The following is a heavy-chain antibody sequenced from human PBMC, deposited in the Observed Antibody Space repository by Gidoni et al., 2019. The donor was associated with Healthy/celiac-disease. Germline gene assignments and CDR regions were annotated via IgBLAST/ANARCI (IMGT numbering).Heavy chain of an antibody. J-gene: IGHJ4*02. D-gene: IGHD3-10*01. CDR2: ISGSGGST. CDR1: GFPFSSYD. V-gene: IGHV3-23*01. CDR3: AKARATMVRGVIAPYFDY. Sequence: EMQLLESGGGLVQPGGSLRLSCAASGFPFSSYDMSWVRQAPGQGLEWVSAISGSGGSTYYADAVEGRFTISRDNSKSTLYRQMNSLRAEDTAVYYCAKARATMVRGVIAPYFDYWGQGTLVTVSS.